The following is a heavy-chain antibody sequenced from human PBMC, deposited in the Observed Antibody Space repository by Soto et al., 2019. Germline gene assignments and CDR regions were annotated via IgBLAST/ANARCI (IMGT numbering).Heavy chain of an antibody. V-gene: IGHV3-30*18. CDR3: AKTIQKSAAGRYYDY. Sequence: QVQLVESGGGVVQPGRSLRLSCAASGFTFSSYGMHWVRQAPGKGLEWVAVISYDGSNKYYADSVKGRFTISRENSKNTLYLQMNSLRAEDTAVYYCAKTIQKSAAGRYYDYWGQGTLVTGSS. J-gene: IGHJ4*02. D-gene: IGHD6-13*01. CDR2: ISYDGSNK. CDR1: GFTFSSYG.